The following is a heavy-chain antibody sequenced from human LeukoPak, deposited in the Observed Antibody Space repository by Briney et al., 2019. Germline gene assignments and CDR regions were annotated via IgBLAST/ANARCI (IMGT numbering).Heavy chain of an antibody. D-gene: IGHD6-25*01. Sequence: GGSLRLSCAASGFTFSSYSMNWVRQAPGQGLEWVSYISSSGSTINYADSVKGRFTISRDNAKNSLYLQMDSLRDEDTAVYYCARDFQRRFDPWGQGTLVTVSS. CDR2: ISSSGSTI. V-gene: IGHV3-48*02. CDR3: ARDFQRRFDP. CDR1: GFTFSSYS. J-gene: IGHJ5*02.